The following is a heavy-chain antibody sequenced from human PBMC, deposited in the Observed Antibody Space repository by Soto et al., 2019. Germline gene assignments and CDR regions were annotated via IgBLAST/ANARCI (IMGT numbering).Heavy chain of an antibody. Sequence: GASVTVSCQAAGYTFTSYAMHWVRQAPGQRLEWMGWINAGNGNTKYSQKFQGRVTITRDTSASTAYMELSSLRSEDTAVYYCAREASSGDYYYYGMDVWGQGTTVTVSS. CDR2: INAGNGNT. V-gene: IGHV1-3*01. CDR3: AREASSGDYYYYGMDV. D-gene: IGHD6-19*01. J-gene: IGHJ6*02. CDR1: GYTFTSYA.